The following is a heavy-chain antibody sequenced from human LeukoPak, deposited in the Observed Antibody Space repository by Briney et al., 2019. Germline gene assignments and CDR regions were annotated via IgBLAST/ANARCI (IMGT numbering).Heavy chain of an antibody. D-gene: IGHD3-10*01. CDR2: IYYSGST. J-gene: IGHJ4*02. Sequence: KPSETLSLTCTVSGGSISSYYWSWIRQPPGKGLEWIGYIYYSGSTNYNPSLKSRVTISVDTSKNQFSLKLSSVTAADTAMYYCAREGFGEFLFDYWGQGTLVTVSS. V-gene: IGHV4-59*08. CDR1: GGSISSYY. CDR3: AREGFGEFLFDY.